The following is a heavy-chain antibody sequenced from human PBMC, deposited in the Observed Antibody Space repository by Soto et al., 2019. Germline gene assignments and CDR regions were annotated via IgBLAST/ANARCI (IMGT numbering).Heavy chain of an antibody. CDR2: IYYSGST. CDR1: GGSISSYY. CDR3: ARVSGPGVQTN. D-gene: IGHD3-10*01. J-gene: IGHJ4*02. V-gene: IGHV4-59*01. Sequence: SETLSLTCTVSGGSISSYYWSWIRQPPGKGLEWIGYIYYSGSTNYNPSLKSRVTISVDTSKNQFSLKLSSVTAADTAVYYCARVSGPGVQTNWGQGTLVTVSS.